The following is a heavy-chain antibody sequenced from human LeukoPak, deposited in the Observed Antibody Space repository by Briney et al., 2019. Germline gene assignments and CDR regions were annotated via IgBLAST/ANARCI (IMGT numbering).Heavy chain of an antibody. D-gene: IGHD1-26*01. CDR3: ARAGEGLLAYSFDI. J-gene: IGHJ3*02. CDR1: GFTFSSNW. CDR2: INSDGSGT. V-gene: IGHV3-74*01. Sequence: TGGSLRLSCAASGFTFSSNWMHWVRQGPGKGLVWVSRINSDGSGTSYADSVKGRFTISRDNAKNTLYLQMNSLRAEDTAAYYCARAGEGLLAYSFDIWGQGTMVTVSS.